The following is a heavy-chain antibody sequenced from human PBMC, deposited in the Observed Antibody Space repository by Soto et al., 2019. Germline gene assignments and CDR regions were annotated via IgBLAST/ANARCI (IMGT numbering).Heavy chain of an antibody. CDR3: ARGVGAFDI. J-gene: IGHJ3*02. Sequence: QVQLQESGPGLVKPSETLSLTCTVSGGSISSYYWSWIRQPPGKGLEWIGYIYYSGSTNYNPSLKSRVTISVDTSKNQFSLKLSSVTAADTAVYYCARGVGAFDIWGQGTMVTVSS. V-gene: IGHV4-59*01. CDR2: IYYSGST. D-gene: IGHD2-15*01. CDR1: GGSISSYY.